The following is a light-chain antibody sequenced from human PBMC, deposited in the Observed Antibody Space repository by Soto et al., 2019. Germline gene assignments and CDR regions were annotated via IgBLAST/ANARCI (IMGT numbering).Light chain of an antibody. J-gene: IGLJ2*01. V-gene: IGLV4-69*01. CDR3: QTWDTGISV. CDR2: VNSDGRH. CDR1: SGHSTYA. Sequence: QLVLTQSPSASASLGASVKLTCTLSSGHSTYAIAWHQQQPEKGPRYLMKVNSDGRHSKGGGIPDRFSGSRSGTERYLTISSLQSEDEADYYCQTWDTGISVFGRGTQLTVL.